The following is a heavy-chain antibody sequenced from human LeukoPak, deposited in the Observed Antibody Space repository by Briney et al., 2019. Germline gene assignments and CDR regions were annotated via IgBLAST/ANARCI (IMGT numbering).Heavy chain of an antibody. Sequence: SETLSLTCTVSGGSINNYYWSWIRQPPWKGLEWIAYIYSSGSTNYNPSLQGRATISVDTSKNQFSLKLTSVTAADTAVYYCARIRVLGPFDYWGQGTLVTVSS. V-gene: IGHV4-59*01. CDR1: GGSINNYY. J-gene: IGHJ4*02. D-gene: IGHD3-10*01. CDR3: ARIRVLGPFDY. CDR2: IYSSGST.